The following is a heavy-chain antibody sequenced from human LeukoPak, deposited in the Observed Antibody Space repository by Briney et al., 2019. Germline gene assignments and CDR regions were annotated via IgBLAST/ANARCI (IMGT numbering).Heavy chain of an antibody. CDR2: ISSSSSYI. CDR1: GFTFSSYS. V-gene: IGHV3-21*01. CDR3: ASGIVGATHGFDI. D-gene: IGHD1-26*01. J-gene: IGHJ3*02. Sequence: GGSLRLSCAASGFTFSSYSMNWVRQAPGKGLEWVSSISSSSSYIYYADSVKGRFTISRDNAKNSLYLQMNSLRAEDTAVYYCASGIVGATHGFDIWGQGTMVTVSS.